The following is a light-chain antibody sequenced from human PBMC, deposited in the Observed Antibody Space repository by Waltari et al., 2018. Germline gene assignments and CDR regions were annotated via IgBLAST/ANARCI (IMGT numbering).Light chain of an antibody. CDR1: QDISRY. J-gene: IGKJ4*01. CDR2: TAS. CDR3: QQLKSYPLT. Sequence: DIQLTQSPFFLSASVGDRVTITCRASQDISRYLAWYQQKPGKAPKLLMYTASTLQSGVPSRFSGSRSGTEFTLTISSLQPEDFATYYCQQLKSYPLTFGGGTKVEIK. V-gene: IGKV1-9*01.